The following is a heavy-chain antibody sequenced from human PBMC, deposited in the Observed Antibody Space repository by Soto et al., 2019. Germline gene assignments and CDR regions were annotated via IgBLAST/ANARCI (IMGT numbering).Heavy chain of an antibody. CDR1: GFTFSNAW. Sequence: EVQLVESGGGLVKPGGSLRLSCAASGFTFSNAWMNWVRQAPGKGLEWVGRIKSKTDGGTTDYAAPVKGRFTISRDNSKNTLYLQMNSLKTEDTAVYYCTTSYYDFWSGYHGDYYYYGMDVWGQGTTVTVSS. CDR2: IKSKTDGGTT. CDR3: TTSYYDFWSGYHGDYYYYGMDV. D-gene: IGHD3-3*01. V-gene: IGHV3-15*07. J-gene: IGHJ6*02.